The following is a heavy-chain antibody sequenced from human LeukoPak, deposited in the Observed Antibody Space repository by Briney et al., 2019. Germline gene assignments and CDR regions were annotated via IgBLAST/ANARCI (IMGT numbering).Heavy chain of an antibody. CDR3: ARVLRGVATIEEGYYYYYYMDV. CDR1: GYTFTGYY. J-gene: IGHJ6*03. V-gene: IGHV1-2*02. Sequence: PRASVKVSCKASGYTFTGYYMHWVRQAPGQGLEWMGWINPNSGGTNYAQKFQGRVTMTRDTSISTAYMELSRLRSDDTAVYYCARVLRGVATIEEGYYYYYYMDVWGKGTTVTISS. CDR2: INPNSGGT. D-gene: IGHD5-12*01.